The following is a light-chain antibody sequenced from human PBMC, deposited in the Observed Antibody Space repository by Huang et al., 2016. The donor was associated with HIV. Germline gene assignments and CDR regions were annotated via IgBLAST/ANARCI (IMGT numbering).Light chain of an antibody. CDR1: QNVSSN. Sequence: EIVMTQSPATLSVSPGERATLSCRASQNVSSNLAWYQQIPGQAPRLLIYRASPRAAGIPARFSGSGSGTEFTLTISSLQSEDFVVYYCQQYSNWPPYTFGQGTKLEIK. CDR2: RAS. V-gene: IGKV3-15*01. J-gene: IGKJ2*01. CDR3: QQYSNWPPYT.